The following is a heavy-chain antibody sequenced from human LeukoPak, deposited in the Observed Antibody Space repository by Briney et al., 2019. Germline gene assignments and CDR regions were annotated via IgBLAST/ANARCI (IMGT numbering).Heavy chain of an antibody. CDR2: INQDGSAR. J-gene: IGHJ4*02. D-gene: IGHD3-3*01. CDR3: AKVGFSEMEWLLYSDH. CDR1: GITLSTYW. V-gene: IGHV3-7*05. Sequence: GGSLRLSCAAPGITLSTYWMTWVRQAPGKGLEWVDNINQDGSARYYVDSVKGRFTISRDNSKNTLYLQMNSLRAEDTAVYYCAKVGFSEMEWLLYSDHWGQGTLVTVSS.